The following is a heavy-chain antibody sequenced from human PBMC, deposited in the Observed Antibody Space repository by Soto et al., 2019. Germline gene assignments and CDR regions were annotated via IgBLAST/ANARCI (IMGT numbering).Heavy chain of an antibody. J-gene: IGHJ4*02. CDR1: GGSFSGYY. CDR2: INHSGST. D-gene: IGHD1-26*01. Sequence: PSETLSLTCAVYGGSFSGYYWSWIRQPPGKGLEWIGEINHSGSTNYNPSLKSRVTISVDTSKNQFSLKLSSVTAADTAVYYCARVVGDIDNRGQGTLVTVSA. V-gene: IGHV4-34*01. CDR3: ARVVGDIDN.